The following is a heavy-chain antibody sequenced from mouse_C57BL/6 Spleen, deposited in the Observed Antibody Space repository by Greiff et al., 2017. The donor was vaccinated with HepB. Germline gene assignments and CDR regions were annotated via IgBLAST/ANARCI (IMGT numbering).Heavy chain of an antibody. Sequence: QVQLQQSGPELVKPGASVKISCKASGYSFTSYYIHWVKQRPGQGLEWIGWIYPGSDNTKYNEKFKGKATLTADTSSSTAYMQLSSLTSEDSAVYYCARGGNWDKDYFDYWGQGTTLTVSS. CDR3: ARGGNWDKDYFDY. CDR1: GYSFTSYY. CDR2: IYPGSDNT. J-gene: IGHJ2*01. V-gene: IGHV1-66*01. D-gene: IGHD4-1*01.